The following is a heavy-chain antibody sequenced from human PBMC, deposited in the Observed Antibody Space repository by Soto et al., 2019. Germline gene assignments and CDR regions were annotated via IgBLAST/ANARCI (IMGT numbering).Heavy chain of an antibody. CDR1: GFAFSNYG. CDR3: AQDRGSCTGGSCFYSIYY. V-gene: IGHV3-30*18. D-gene: IGHD2-15*01. Sequence: QVHLVESGGGAVQSGRSLRLSCAASGFAFSNYGMYWVRQAPGKGLEWVAVISYDGSHKDYVDSVKGRFTISRDNSKNTLYQRMISQRPSDTAVYYCAQDRGSCTGGSCFYSIYYWGQGTLVTVSS. J-gene: IGHJ4*02. CDR2: ISYDGSHK.